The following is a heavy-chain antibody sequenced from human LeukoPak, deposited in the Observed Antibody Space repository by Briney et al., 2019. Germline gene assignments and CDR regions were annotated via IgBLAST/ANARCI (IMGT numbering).Heavy chain of an antibody. CDR1: GFPFFNVW. Sequence: GGSLRLSCAASGFPFFNVWMSWVRQAPGKGLEWVSVIYSGGSTYYAESVQGRFTICRHNSKNTLYLQMNSLRAEDTAVYYCATHSGYSSGWYYFDYWGQGTLVTVSS. CDR3: ATHSGYSSGWYYFDY. V-gene: IGHV3-53*04. CDR2: IYSGGST. D-gene: IGHD6-19*01. J-gene: IGHJ4*02.